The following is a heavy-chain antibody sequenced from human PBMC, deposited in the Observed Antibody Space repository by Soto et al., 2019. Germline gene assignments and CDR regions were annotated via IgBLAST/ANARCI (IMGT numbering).Heavy chain of an antibody. J-gene: IGHJ4*02. Sequence: GGSLRLSCAASGFTFSRAWMNWVRQAPGKGLEWVGFIKTKSDAGTTDYTSPVKGRFTISRDDSKNTLYLQMNGLKIEDTAVYYCATDAEPHGYSSGLDYWGQGTLVTVSS. V-gene: IGHV3-15*07. CDR1: GFTFSRAW. D-gene: IGHD5-18*01. CDR2: IKTKSDAGTT. CDR3: ATDAEPHGYSSGLDY.